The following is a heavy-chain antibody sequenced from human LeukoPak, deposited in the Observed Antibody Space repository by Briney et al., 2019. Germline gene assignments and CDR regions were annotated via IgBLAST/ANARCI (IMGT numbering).Heavy chain of an antibody. D-gene: IGHD3-3*01. Sequence: GGSLRLSCAASGFTFSSSAMNWVRQAPGKGLQWVSLISGGGGSTYYSDSVKGRFTISRDNSDKTLYLQMNSLRAEDTAVYYCTRAPAVFGDPLDYWGQGTLVTVSS. CDR3: TRAPAVFGDPLDY. V-gene: IGHV3-23*01. J-gene: IGHJ4*02. CDR1: GFTFSSSA. CDR2: ISGGGGST.